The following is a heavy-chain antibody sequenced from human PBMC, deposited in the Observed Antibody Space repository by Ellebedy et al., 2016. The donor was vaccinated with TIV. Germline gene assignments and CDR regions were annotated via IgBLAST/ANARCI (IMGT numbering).Heavy chain of an antibody. V-gene: IGHV4-39*07. CDR3: ARDHRGRIAAAGTSLFDY. Sequence: SETLSLXXTVSGGSISSSSYYWGWIRQPPGKGLEWIGSIYYSGSTYYNPSLKSRVTISVDTSKNQFSLKLSSVTAADTAVYYCARDHRGRIAAAGTSLFDYWGQGTLVTVSS. CDR1: GGSISSSSYY. CDR2: IYYSGST. D-gene: IGHD6-13*01. J-gene: IGHJ4*02.